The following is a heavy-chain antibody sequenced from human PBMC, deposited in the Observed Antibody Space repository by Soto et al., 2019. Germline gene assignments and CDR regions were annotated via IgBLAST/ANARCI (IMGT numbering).Heavy chain of an antibody. V-gene: IGHV1-18*01. CDR2: ISAYNGNT. Sequence: ASVKVSCKASGYTFTSYGISWVRQAPGQGLEWMGWISAYNGNTNYAQKLQGRVTMTTDTSTSTAYMELRSLRSDDTAVYYCARVVVEAAYYYYYMDVWGKGTTVTVSS. CDR3: ARVVVEAAYYYYYMDV. J-gene: IGHJ6*03. D-gene: IGHD2-15*01. CDR1: GYTFTSYG.